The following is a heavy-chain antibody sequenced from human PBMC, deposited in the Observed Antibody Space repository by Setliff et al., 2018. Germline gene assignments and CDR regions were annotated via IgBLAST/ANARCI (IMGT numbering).Heavy chain of an antibody. Sequence: SLRLSCAASGFTFSSYEMNWVRQAPGKGLEWVSYISGSGSSIFYADSVKGRFTISRDNSKNTLYLQMNSLRAEDTAVYYCANTPQISYFYGMDVWGQGTTVTVSS. V-gene: IGHV3-48*03. CDR1: GFTFSSYE. J-gene: IGHJ6*02. D-gene: IGHD2-15*01. CDR3: ANTPQISYFYGMDV. CDR2: ISGSGSSI.